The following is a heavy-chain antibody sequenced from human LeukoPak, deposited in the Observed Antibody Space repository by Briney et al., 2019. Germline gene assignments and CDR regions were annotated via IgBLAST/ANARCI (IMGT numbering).Heavy chain of an antibody. CDR3: AKVGLELPSGMDV. CDR1: GFTFSSYG. Sequence: GRSLRLSCAAAGFTFSSYGMHWVRQAPGKGLEWVAVISYDGSNKYYADSVKGRFTISRDNYKNTLYLQMNSLRAEDTAVYYCAKVGLELPSGMDVWGQGTTVTVSS. V-gene: IGHV3-30*18. D-gene: IGHD1-7*01. J-gene: IGHJ6*02. CDR2: ISYDGSNK.